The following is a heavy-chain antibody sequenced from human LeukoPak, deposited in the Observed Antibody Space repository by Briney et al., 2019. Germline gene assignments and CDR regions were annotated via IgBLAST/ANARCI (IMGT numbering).Heavy chain of an antibody. V-gene: IGHV3-74*01. Sequence: GGSLRLSCAASGFTFRSYWMHWVRQAPGRGLVWVSHINSDGSSTSYADSVKGRFTISRDNAKNTLYLQMNSLRAEDMAVYYCARDIYYDSSGYCVYWGQGTLVTVSS. D-gene: IGHD3-22*01. CDR1: GFTFRSYW. J-gene: IGHJ4*02. CDR2: INSDGSST. CDR3: ARDIYYDSSGYCVY.